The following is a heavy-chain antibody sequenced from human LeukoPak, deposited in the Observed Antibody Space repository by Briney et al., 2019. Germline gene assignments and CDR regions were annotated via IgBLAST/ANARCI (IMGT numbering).Heavy chain of an antibody. Sequence: GGSLRLSCAASGFTFSSYAMSWVRQAPWKGLEWVSAISGSGGSTYYADSVKGRFTISRDNSKNTLYLQMNSLRAEDTAVYYCAKDGEGSSGYYLDYWGQGTLVTVSS. D-gene: IGHD3-22*01. CDR1: GFTFSSYA. CDR3: AKDGEGSSGYYLDY. CDR2: ISGSGGST. V-gene: IGHV3-23*01. J-gene: IGHJ4*02.